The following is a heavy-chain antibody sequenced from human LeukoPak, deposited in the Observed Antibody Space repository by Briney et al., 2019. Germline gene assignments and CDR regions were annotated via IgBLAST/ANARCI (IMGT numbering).Heavy chain of an antibody. CDR1: GFTVSSNY. D-gene: IGHD6-6*01. J-gene: IGHJ4*02. Sequence: GGSLRLSCAASGFTVSSNYMSWVRQAPGKGLEWVSVIYSGGSTYYADSVKGRFTISRDNSKNTLYLQMNSLRAEDTAVYYCAREKYSSSSGVGGFDYWGQGTLITVSS. CDR3: AREKYSSSSGVGGFDY. V-gene: IGHV3-53*01. CDR2: IYSGGST.